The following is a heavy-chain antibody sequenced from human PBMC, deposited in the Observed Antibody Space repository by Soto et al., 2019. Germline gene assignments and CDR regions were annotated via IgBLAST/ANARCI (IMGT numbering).Heavy chain of an antibody. V-gene: IGHV5-51*01. CDR3: ARKDKSGYFNWFDP. CDR2: IFRSHSDT. J-gene: IGHJ5*02. D-gene: IGHD3-22*01. Sequence: PGESLTISCGTSGYKFTSYCLAWVLQMPGKGLECMGIIFRSHSDTRYSPSFQGQVTISAYRSTSTVFLQWASLKASDTAVYFCARKDKSGYFNWFDPWGQGTMVTVSS. CDR1: GYKFTSYC.